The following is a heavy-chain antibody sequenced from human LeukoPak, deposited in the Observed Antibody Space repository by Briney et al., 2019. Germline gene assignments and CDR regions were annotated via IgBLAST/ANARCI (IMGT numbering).Heavy chain of an antibody. CDR1: GGSISSYY. D-gene: IGHD3-3*01. CDR3: ARDGGGIFGVVYYYYGMDV. J-gene: IGHJ6*02. CDR2: IYYSGST. Sequence: PSETLSLICTVSGGSISSYYWSWIRQPPGKGLEWIAYIYYSGSTNYNPSLKSRVTISVDTSKNQFSLKLTSVTAADTAVYYCARDGGGIFGVVYYYYGMDVWGQGTTVTVSS. V-gene: IGHV4-59*01.